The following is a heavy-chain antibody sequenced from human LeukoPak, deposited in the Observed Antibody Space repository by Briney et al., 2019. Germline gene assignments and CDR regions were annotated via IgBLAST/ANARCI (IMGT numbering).Heavy chain of an antibody. Sequence: GGSLRLSCAASGFTFSSYGMHWVRQAPGKGLEWVAVIWYDGSNKYYADSVKGRFTISRDNSKNTLYLQMNSLRADDTAVFYCARGVRWLQLYLDYWGQGTLVTVSS. CDR2: IWYDGSNK. V-gene: IGHV3-30*19. J-gene: IGHJ4*02. D-gene: IGHD5-24*01. CDR1: GFTFSSYG. CDR3: ARGVRWLQLYLDY.